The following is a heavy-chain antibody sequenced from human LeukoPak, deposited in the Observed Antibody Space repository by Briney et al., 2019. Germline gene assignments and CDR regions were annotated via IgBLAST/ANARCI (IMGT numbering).Heavy chain of an antibody. J-gene: IGHJ4*02. D-gene: IGHD3-22*01. Sequence: GGSLRLSCAASGFNVSSNYMSWVRQAPGKGLEWVSVIYSGGSTYYADSVKGRFIISRDNSKNTLYLQMNSLRAEDTAVYYCARADDYYDSSGYYALDYWGQGTLVTVSS. V-gene: IGHV3-53*01. CDR3: ARADDYYDSSGYYALDY. CDR1: GFNVSSNY. CDR2: IYSGGST.